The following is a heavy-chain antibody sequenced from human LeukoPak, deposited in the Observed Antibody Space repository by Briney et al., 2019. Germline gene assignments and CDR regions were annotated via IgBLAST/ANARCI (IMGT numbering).Heavy chain of an antibody. J-gene: IGHJ4*02. D-gene: IGHD2-15*01. CDR2: IYYSGST. V-gene: IGHV4-31*03. CDR3: ARASVVVAATVDY. Sequence: PSETLSLTCTVSGGSISSGGYYWSWIRQHPGKGLEWIGYIYYSGSTYYNPSLKSRVTISVDTSKNQFSLKLSSVTAADTAVYYCARASVVVAATVDYWGQGTLVTVSS. CDR1: GGSISSGGYY.